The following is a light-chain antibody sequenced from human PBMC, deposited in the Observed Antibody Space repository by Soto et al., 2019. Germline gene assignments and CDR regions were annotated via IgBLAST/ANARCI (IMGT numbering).Light chain of an antibody. V-gene: IGKV4-1*01. CDR3: QHYNYWPYT. CDR1: GIVLYSSNNKNY. J-gene: IGKJ2*01. Sequence: DVVITHSPDSLAVCLFESATVNCKSIGIVLYSSNNKNYLAWYQLKPGQAPKLLIYAASTLQSGVPSRFSGSGSGTDFTLTIGSLQSEDFAVYYCQHYNYWPYTFGQGTKVDIK. CDR2: AAS.